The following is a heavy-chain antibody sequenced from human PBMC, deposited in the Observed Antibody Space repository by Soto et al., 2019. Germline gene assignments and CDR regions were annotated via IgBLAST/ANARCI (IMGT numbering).Heavy chain of an antibody. CDR2: IDTDGGGT. Sequence: DVQLVESGGGLVQPGGSLRVSCAASGFTLGSHRIHWVRQAPGKGLEWVSRIDTDGGGTSYADSVKGRFTISTDNAKNTVYLQMTGLRAEATAVYYCATVFDLWGQGTLVTVSS. V-gene: IGHV3-74*01. CDR1: GFTLGSHR. J-gene: IGHJ5*02. CDR3: ATVFDL.